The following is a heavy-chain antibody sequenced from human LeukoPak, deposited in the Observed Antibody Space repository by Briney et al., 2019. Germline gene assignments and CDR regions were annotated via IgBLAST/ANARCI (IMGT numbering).Heavy chain of an antibody. V-gene: IGHV4-39*07. J-gene: IGHJ5*02. CDR2: IYYSGST. D-gene: IGHD3-10*01. CDR1: GGSISSSSYY. CDR3: ARIYYGSGSYYTNWFDP. Sequence: PSETLSLTCTVSGGSISSSSYYWGWLRQPPGKGLEWIGSIYYSGSTYYNPSLKSRVTISVDTSKNQFSLKLSSVTAADTAVYYCARIYYGSGSYYTNWFDPWGQGTLVTVSS.